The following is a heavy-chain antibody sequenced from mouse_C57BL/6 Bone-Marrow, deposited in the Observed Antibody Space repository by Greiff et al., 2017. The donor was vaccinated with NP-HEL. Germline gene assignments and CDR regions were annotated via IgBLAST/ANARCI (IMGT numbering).Heavy chain of an antibody. CDR2: IDPETGGT. Sequence: VQLQQSGAELVRPGASVTLSCKASGYTFTDYEMHWVKQTPVHGLEWIGAIDPETGGTAYNQKFKGKAILTADKSSSTAYMELRSLTSEDSAVYYCTRSHYYGDYYAMDYWGQGTSVTVSS. V-gene: IGHV1-15*01. J-gene: IGHJ4*01. D-gene: IGHD2-1*01. CDR3: TRSHYYGDYYAMDY. CDR1: GYTFTDYE.